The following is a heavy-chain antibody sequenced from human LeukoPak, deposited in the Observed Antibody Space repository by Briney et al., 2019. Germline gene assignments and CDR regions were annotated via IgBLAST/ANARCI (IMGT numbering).Heavy chain of an antibody. Sequence: SETLSLTCAVYGGSFSGYYWSWIRQPPGKGLEWIGEINHSGSTNYNPSLKSRVTISVDTSKNQFSLKLSSVTAADTAVYYCARHILTGYYSSFYFDYWGQGTLVTVSS. CDR2: INHSGST. J-gene: IGHJ4*02. V-gene: IGHV4-34*01. CDR3: ARHILTGYYSSFYFDY. CDR1: GGSFSGYY. D-gene: IGHD3-9*01.